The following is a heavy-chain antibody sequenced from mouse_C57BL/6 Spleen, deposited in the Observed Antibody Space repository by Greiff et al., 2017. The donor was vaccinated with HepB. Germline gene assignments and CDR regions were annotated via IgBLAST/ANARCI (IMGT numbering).Heavy chain of an antibody. V-gene: IGHV1-42*01. CDR3: ARVATVVGDAMDY. CDR2: INPSTGGT. Sequence: VQLKQSGPELVKPGASVKISCKASGYSFTGYYMNWVKQSPEKSLEWIGEINPSTGGTTYNQKFKAKATLTVDKSSSTAYMQLKSLTSEDSAVYYCARVATVVGDAMDYWGKGTSVTVSS. D-gene: IGHD1-1*01. CDR1: GYSFTGYY. J-gene: IGHJ4*01.